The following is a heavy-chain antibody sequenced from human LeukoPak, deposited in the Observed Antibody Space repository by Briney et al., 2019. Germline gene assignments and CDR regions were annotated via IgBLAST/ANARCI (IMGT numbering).Heavy chain of an antibody. CDR2: IRNKANNYAT. Sequence: GGSLKLSCAASGFTFSVYAMYWVRQASGKGLEWVGRIRNKANNYATAYAASLKGRFTISRDDSKNTAYLRMNSLETEDTAMYYCTYTSSSGVVYWGQGTLVTVSS. V-gene: IGHV3-73*01. D-gene: IGHD6-6*01. CDR1: GFTFSVYA. CDR3: TYTSSSGVVY. J-gene: IGHJ4*02.